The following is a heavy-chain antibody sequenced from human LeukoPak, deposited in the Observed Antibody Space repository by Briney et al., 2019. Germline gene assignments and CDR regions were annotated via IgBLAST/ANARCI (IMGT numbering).Heavy chain of an antibody. CDR2: ISSSSSYI. CDR1: GFTFSSYS. Sequence: GGSLRLSCAASGFTFSSYSMNWVRQAPGKGLEWVSSISSSSSYIYYADSVKGRFTISRDNAKNSLYLQMNSLRAEDTAVYYCATWIQLWLPDAFDIWGQGTMVTVSS. D-gene: IGHD5-18*01. CDR3: ATWIQLWLPDAFDI. J-gene: IGHJ3*02. V-gene: IGHV3-21*01.